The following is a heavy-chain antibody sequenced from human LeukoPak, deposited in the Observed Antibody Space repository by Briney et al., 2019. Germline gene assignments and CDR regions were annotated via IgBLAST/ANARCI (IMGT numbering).Heavy chain of an antibody. CDR1: GFTFSSYS. CDR3: ARALDYYYMDV. J-gene: IGHJ6*03. D-gene: IGHD3-3*02. CDR2: ISSSSSTI. V-gene: IGHV3-48*01. Sequence: GGSLRLSCAASGFTFSSYSMNWVRQAPGKGLEWVSYISSSSSTIYYADTVKGRFTISRDNAKNSLYLQMNSLRAEDTAVYYCARALDYYYMDVWGKGTTVTVSS.